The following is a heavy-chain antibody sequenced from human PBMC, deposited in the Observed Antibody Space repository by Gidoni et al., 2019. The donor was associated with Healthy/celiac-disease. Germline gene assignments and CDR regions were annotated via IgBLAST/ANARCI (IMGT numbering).Heavy chain of an antibody. CDR2: ISAYNGNT. V-gene: IGHV1-18*01. D-gene: IGHD2-15*01. J-gene: IGHJ4*02. CDR3: ARARLVVAATAYYFDY. CDR1: GYTFTSSG. Sequence: QVQLVQSGAEVKKPGASVKVHCKASGYTFTSSGISWVRQAPGQGLEWKGLISAYNGNTNYAQKLQGRFTMTTGPSTSTAYIELKSLGSDDTAVYYCARARLVVAATAYYFDYWGQGTLVTVSS.